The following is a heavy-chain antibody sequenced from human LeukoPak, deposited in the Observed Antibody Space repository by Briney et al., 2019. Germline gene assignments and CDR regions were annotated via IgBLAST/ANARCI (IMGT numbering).Heavy chain of an antibody. Sequence: SETLSLICTVSGGSISSSSYYWAWIRQPPGEGLEWIGTIYYSGSTYYNPSLKSRVTISVDTPKNQFSLRVSSVTAADTAVYYCARSRAYYYGSGSWDFDLWGRGTLITVSS. CDR3: ARSRAYYYGSGSWDFDL. CDR1: GGSISSSSYY. V-gene: IGHV4-39*01. CDR2: IYYSGST. D-gene: IGHD3-10*01. J-gene: IGHJ2*01.